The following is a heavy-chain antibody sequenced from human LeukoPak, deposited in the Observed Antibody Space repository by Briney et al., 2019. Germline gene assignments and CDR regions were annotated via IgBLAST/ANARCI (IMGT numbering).Heavy chain of an antibody. CDR3: ASTYCAGDCYSGFDY. Sequence: PSETLSLTCTVSGGSISSGGYYWSWIRQHPGKGLEWIGYIYYSGSTYYNPSLKSRVTISVDTSKNQFSLKLSSVTAADTAVYYCASTYCAGDCYSGFDYWGQGTLVTVSS. V-gene: IGHV4-31*03. J-gene: IGHJ4*02. CDR1: GGSISSGGYY. CDR2: IYYSGST. D-gene: IGHD2-21*02.